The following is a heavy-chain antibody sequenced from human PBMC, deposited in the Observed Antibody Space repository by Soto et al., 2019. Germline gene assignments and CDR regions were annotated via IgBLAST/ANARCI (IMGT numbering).Heavy chain of an antibody. V-gene: IGHV1-69*12. D-gene: IGHD2-2*01. J-gene: IGHJ6*02. CDR3: ARDKDRAQVGGNYYYIMDV. Sequence: QVQVVQSGAEVKKPGSSVKVSCKTSGGTFSTSAISWVRQAPGQGLEWMGGIMPIFRTADYAQKFQGKVIITADESTTTAYLEVSSVRSEDTAVYYCARDKDRAQVGGNYYYIMDVWGQGTTVTVTS. CDR2: IMPIFRTA. CDR1: GGTFSTSA.